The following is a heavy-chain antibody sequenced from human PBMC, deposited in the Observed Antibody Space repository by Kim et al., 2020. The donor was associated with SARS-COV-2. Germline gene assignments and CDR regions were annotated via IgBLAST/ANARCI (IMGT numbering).Heavy chain of an antibody. D-gene: IGHD3-22*01. Sequence: SETLSLTCTVSGGSISSYYWSWIRQPPGKGLEWIGYIYYSGSTNYNPSLKSRVTISVDTSKNQFSLKLSSVTAADTAVYYCASMIVTLDRYYYGMDVWGQGTTVTVSS. CDR3: ASMIVTLDRYYYGMDV. CDR2: IYYSGST. CDR1: GGSISSYY. V-gene: IGHV4-59*13. J-gene: IGHJ6*02.